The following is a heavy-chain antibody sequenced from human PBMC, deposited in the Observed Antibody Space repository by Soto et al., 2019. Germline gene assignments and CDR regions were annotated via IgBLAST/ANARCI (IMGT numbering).Heavy chain of an antibody. CDR2: INHSGST. V-gene: IGHV4-34*01. CDR1: GGSFSGYY. Sequence: SETLSLTCAVYGGSFSGYYWSWIRQPPGKGLEWIGEINHSGSTNYNPSLKSRVTISVDTSKNQFSPKLSSVTAADTAVYYCARVDRLGWFDPWGQGTLVTVSS. D-gene: IGHD3-16*01. CDR3: ARVDRLGWFDP. J-gene: IGHJ5*02.